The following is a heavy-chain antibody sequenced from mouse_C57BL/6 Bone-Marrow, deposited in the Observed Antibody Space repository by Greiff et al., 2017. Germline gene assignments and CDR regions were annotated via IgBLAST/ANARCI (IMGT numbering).Heavy chain of an antibody. CDR1: GFTFSSYG. D-gene: IGHD2-2*01. CDR2: ISSGGSYT. CDR3: ARLSMVTHYFDY. Sequence: EVKLVESGGDLVKPGGSLKLSCAASGFTFSSYGMPWVRQTPDKRLEWVATISSGGSYTYYPDSVKGRFTISRDNAKNTLYLQMSSLKSEDTAMYYCARLSMVTHYFDYGDRGKALTVSS. J-gene: IGHJ2*01. V-gene: IGHV5-6*02.